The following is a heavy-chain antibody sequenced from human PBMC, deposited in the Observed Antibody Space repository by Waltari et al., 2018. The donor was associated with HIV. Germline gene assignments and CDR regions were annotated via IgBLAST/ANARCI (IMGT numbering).Heavy chain of an antibody. Sequence: EVQLVESGGGLVQPGGSLRLSCAASGFSFSDYEMNWVRQAPGKGLEWVSYISSSGATIYYADSVKGRFTISRDNAKNSLYLQMNSLRVEDTAVYYCARNWPTMVRGHWGQGILVTVSS. J-gene: IGHJ4*02. CDR3: ARNWPTMVRGH. CDR1: GFSFSDYE. CDR2: ISSSGATI. V-gene: IGHV3-48*03. D-gene: IGHD3-10*01.